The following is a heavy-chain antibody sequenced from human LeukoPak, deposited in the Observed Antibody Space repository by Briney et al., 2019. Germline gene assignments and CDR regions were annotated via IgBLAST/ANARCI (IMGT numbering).Heavy chain of an antibody. D-gene: IGHD2-21*02. CDR3: ARDSGDTDNGFDP. CDR1: GYTFTCYY. Sequence: ASVKVSCKASGYTFTCYYMHWVRHAPGQGLEWMGWINPNSGGTNYAQMFQGRVTMTRDTSISTAYMELSRLRSDDTAVYYCARDSGDTDNGFDPWGQGTLVTVSS. V-gene: IGHV1-2*02. J-gene: IGHJ5*02. CDR2: INPNSGGT.